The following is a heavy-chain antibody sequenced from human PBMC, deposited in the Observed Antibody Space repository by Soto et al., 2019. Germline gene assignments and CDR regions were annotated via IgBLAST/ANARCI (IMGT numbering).Heavy chain of an antibody. D-gene: IGHD3-22*01. CDR3: ARAPSDYYDSSGYDYYFDY. V-gene: IGHV4-31*03. CDR1: GGSISSGGYY. Sequence: TLSLTCTVSGGSISSGGYYWSWIRQHPGKGLEWIGYIYYSGSTYYNPSLKSRVTISVDTSKNQFSLKLSSVTAADTAVYYCARAPSDYYDSSGYDYYFDYWGQGTLVTVSS. J-gene: IGHJ4*02. CDR2: IYYSGST.